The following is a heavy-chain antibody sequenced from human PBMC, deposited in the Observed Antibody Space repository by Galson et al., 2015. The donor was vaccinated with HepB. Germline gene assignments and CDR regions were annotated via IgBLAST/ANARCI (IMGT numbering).Heavy chain of an antibody. J-gene: IGHJ4*02. D-gene: IGHD6-13*01. Sequence: QSGAEVKKPGESLRISCPGSGYSFTSYWISWVRQMPGKGLEWMGRIDPSDSYTNYSPSFQGHVTISTDKSTSTAYLQWSSLKASDTAMYYCAISSSHVHQFDHWGQGTLVTVSS. CDR3: AISSSHVHQFDH. V-gene: IGHV5-10-1*01. CDR1: GYSFTSYW. CDR2: IDPSDSYT.